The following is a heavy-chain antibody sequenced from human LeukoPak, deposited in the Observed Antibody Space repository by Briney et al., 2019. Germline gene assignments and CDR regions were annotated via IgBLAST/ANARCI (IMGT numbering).Heavy chain of an antibody. Sequence: ASVKVSCKASGYTFTGYYMHWVRQAPGQGLEWMGWINPNSGGTNYAQKFQGRVTMTRDTSISTAYMELSRLRSDDTAVYYCARDRYYYDSSGYPFIDYWGQGTLVTVSS. J-gene: IGHJ4*02. V-gene: IGHV1-2*02. D-gene: IGHD3-22*01. CDR2: INPNSGGT. CDR3: ARDRYYYDSSGYPFIDY. CDR1: GYTFTGYY.